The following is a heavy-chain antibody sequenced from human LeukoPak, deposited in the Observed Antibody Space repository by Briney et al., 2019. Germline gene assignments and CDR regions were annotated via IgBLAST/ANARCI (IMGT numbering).Heavy chain of an antibody. D-gene: IGHD2-15*01. CDR2: INWKGGGT. CDR1: GFTFDDYG. V-gene: IGHV3-20*04. Sequence: GGSLRLSCAASGFTFDDYGMSWVRQAPGKGLEWVSGINWKGGGTGYADSVKGRFTISRDNAKNSLYLQMNSLRAEDTALYYCARKVHCSGGSCHFPPPYDYWGQGTLVTVSS. CDR3: ARKVHCSGGSCHFPPPYDY. J-gene: IGHJ4*02.